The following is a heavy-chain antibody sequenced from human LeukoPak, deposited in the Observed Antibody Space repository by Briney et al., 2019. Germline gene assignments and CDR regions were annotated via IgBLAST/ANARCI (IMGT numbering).Heavy chain of an antibody. CDR2: IYPGDSDT. Sequence: GESLKISCKGSGYSFTSYWIGWVRQMPGKGLEWMGIIYPGDSDTRYSPSFQGQVTISADKSISTAYLQWSSLKASDTAMYYCARLGSSSSHDYYYYYYMDVWGKGTTVTISS. CDR1: GYSFTSYW. D-gene: IGHD6-13*01. V-gene: IGHV5-51*01. J-gene: IGHJ6*03. CDR3: ARLGSSSSHDYYYYYYMDV.